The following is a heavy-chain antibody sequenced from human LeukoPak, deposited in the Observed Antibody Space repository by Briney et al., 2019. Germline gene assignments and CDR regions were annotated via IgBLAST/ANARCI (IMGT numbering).Heavy chain of an antibody. D-gene: IGHD2-2*02. CDR3: ARTCSSTSCYTGDY. J-gene: IGHJ4*02. CDR2: INHSGST. Sequence: SETLSLTCAVDGGSFSGYYWSWISQPPGKGLEWIGEINHSGSTNYNPSLKSRVTISVDTSKNQFSLKLSSVTAADTAVYYCARTCSSTSCYTGDYWGQGTLVTVSS. CDR1: GGSFSGYY. V-gene: IGHV4-34*01.